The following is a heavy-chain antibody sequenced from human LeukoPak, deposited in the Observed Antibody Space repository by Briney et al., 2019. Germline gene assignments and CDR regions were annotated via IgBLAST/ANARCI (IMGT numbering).Heavy chain of an antibody. Sequence: PGGSLRLSCAASGFTFSIYEIQWVRQAPGKGLEWISYSSQSGTTTYFADSVKGRFTVSRDNTKTSVYMQMNSLRVEDTAVYYCARVERLRLGELSAPWAMDVWGRGTTVTVSS. CDR3: ARVERLRLGELSAPWAMDV. CDR1: GFTFSIYE. CDR2: SSQSGTTT. J-gene: IGHJ6*02. D-gene: IGHD3-16*02. V-gene: IGHV3-48*03.